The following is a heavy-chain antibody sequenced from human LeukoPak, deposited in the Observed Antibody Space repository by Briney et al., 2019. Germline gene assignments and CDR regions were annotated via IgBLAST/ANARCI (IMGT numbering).Heavy chain of an antibody. CDR2: IYTSGST. CDR1: GGSISGGTYY. V-gene: IGHV4-61*02. CDR3: ARDGTCSSTNCLRGDYYYMDV. Sequence: PSGTLSLTCTVSGGSISGGTYYWSWIRQPAGKGLEWIGRIYTSGSTNYNPSLKSRVTISVDTSKNQFSLKLSSETAADTAVYYCARDGTCSSTNCLRGDYYYMDVWGKGTTVTVSS. J-gene: IGHJ6*03. D-gene: IGHD2-2*01.